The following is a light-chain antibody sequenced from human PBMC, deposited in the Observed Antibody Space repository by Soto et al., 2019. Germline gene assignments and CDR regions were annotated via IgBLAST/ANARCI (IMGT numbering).Light chain of an antibody. CDR3: QQYNSYST. V-gene: IGKV1-5*03. CDR1: QNITNW. CDR2: KAS. Sequence: DIQMTQSPSTLSASVGDRVTITCRASQNITNWLAWYQQKPGKAPKLLIYKASSLESGVPSRFSASGSGTEFTLTISSLQPDDFATYYCQQYNSYSTFGQGTKVEIK. J-gene: IGKJ1*01.